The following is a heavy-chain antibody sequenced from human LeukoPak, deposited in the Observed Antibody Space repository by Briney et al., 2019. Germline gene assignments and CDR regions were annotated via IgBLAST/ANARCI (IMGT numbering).Heavy chain of an antibody. V-gene: IGHV3-11*01. D-gene: IGHD5-24*01. CDR2: ISGSGSII. J-gene: IGHJ4*02. CDR1: GFTFVNAS. CDR3: ARDIGGMATEYYFDY. Sequence: GGSLRLSCLTSGFTFVNASMSWVRQAPGKGLEWLSSISGSGSIIYYADSVKGRFTISRDNAKNSLILQVSSLRVDDTAVYYCARDIGGMATEYYFDYWGQGTLVTVSS.